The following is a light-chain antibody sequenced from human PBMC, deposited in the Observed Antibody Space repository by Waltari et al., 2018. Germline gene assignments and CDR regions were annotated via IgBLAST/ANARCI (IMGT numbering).Light chain of an antibody. CDR2: DVS. CDR3: YSYGGSYKV. J-gene: IGLJ3*02. Sequence: QSALTQPRSVSGSPGQSVTLSCTGTSSDVGSYNYVSWYQQHPGKAPKLMSYDVSKRPSGVPDRFSGSKAGNTASLTISGLQAEDEADYYCYSYGGSYKVFGGGPRLTVL. V-gene: IGLV2-11*01. CDR1: SSDVGSYNY.